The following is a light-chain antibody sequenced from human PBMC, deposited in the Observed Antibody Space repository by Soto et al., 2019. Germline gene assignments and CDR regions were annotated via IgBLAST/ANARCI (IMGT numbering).Light chain of an antibody. CDR2: WAS. CDR1: QSILYSSNNKNY. CDR3: QQYYSTPPVT. V-gene: IGKV4-1*01. Sequence: DIAMTQSPDSLAVSLGERATINCKSSQSILYSSNNKNYLAWYQQKPGQPPKLLIYWASIRESGVPDRFSGSGSGTDFTLTITSLQAEDVAVYCCQQYYSTPPVTFGGGTKVEIK. J-gene: IGKJ4*01.